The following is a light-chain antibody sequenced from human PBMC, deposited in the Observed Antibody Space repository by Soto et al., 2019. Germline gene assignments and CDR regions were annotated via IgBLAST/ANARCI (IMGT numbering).Light chain of an antibody. CDR3: QQFYNYPRT. Sequence: IQLTQSPSSFSASTGDRVSITCRATQDIGTYLAWYQQIPGKAPKLLIYDASTLQTWVPSRFSGSGSGTDFTLTISYLQSEDFGTYYCQQFYNYPRTFGQGTKVDIK. CDR1: QDIGTY. V-gene: IGKV1-8*01. J-gene: IGKJ1*01. CDR2: DAS.